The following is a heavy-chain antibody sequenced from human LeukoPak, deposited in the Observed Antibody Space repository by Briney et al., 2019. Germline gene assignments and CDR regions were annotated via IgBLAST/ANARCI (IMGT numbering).Heavy chain of an antibody. V-gene: IGHV4-39*01. D-gene: IGHD2-21*02. Sequence: SETLSLTXXXXXGSISXSSYYWGWIRQPPGKGLEWIGSIYYSGSTYYSPSLKSRVTISVDTSKNQFSLKLSSVTAADTAVYYCARSDVYYYYGMDVWGQGTTVTVSS. CDR2: IYYSGST. CDR3: ARSDVYYYYGMDV. CDR1: XGSISXSSYY. J-gene: IGHJ6*02.